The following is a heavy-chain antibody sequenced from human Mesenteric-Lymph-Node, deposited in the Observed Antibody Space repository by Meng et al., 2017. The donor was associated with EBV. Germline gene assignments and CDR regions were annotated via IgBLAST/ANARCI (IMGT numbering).Heavy chain of an antibody. CDR1: GGSLSGAH. V-gene: IGHV4-34*01. CDR3: ARYGCSGGSCYPYFDY. J-gene: IGHJ4*02. Sequence: VHVEPGAGGPLTALQPLSLPASFYGGSLSGAHWGSIRQPPGKGLALIGEINPSGSTNYNSSLKSRVTMSVDTSKNQFSLKLSSVTAADTAVYYCARYGCSGGSCYPYFDYWGQGTLVTVSS. D-gene: IGHD2-15*01. CDR2: INPSGST.